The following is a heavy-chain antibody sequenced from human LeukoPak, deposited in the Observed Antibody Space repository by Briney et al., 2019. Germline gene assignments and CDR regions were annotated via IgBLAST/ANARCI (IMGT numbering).Heavy chain of an antibody. CDR1: GGSIGSSSFY. CDR3: ARQDCSGGSCYARYNWFDP. J-gene: IGHJ5*02. D-gene: IGHD2-15*01. CDR2: IYYSGST. V-gene: IGHV4-39*01. Sequence: SETLSLTCTVSGGSIGSSSFYWGWIRQPPGKGLEWIVSIYYSGSTYYNPSLKTRVTISVDTSKNQFSLKLSSVTAADTAVYYCARQDCSGGSCYARYNWFDPWGQGTLVTVSS.